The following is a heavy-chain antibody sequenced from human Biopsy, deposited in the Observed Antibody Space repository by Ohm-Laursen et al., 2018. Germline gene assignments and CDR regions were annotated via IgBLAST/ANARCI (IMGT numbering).Heavy chain of an antibody. D-gene: IGHD2-2*01. CDR3: ARESALKWYQSLSYFNGMDV. Sequence: SLRLSCTASGITFNSDWMSWVRQAPGKGLEWVAIIREHGNEEFYVDSVKGRFTISRDNAKNSLFLHMNSLRAEDTAVYYCARESALKWYQSLSYFNGMDVWGQGTTVTVSS. J-gene: IGHJ6*02. CDR2: IREHGNEE. CDR1: GITFNSDW. V-gene: IGHV3-7*01.